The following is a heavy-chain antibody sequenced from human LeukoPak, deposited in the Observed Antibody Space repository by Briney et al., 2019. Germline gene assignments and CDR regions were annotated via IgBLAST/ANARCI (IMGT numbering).Heavy chain of an antibody. CDR2: IYTSGST. CDR1: GGSINSNY. Sequence: PSETLSLTCTVSGGSINSNYWSWIRQPAGKGLEWIGRIYTSGSTNYNPPLKSRATMSVDTSKNQFSLKLSSVTAADTAVYYCAREKDFSLWDAAVDYWGQGTLVTVSS. CDR3: AREKDFSLWDAAVDY. D-gene: IGHD3-3*01. J-gene: IGHJ4*02. V-gene: IGHV4-4*07.